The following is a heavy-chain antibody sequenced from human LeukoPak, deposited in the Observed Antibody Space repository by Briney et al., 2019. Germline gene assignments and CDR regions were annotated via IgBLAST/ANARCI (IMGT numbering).Heavy chain of an antibody. V-gene: IGHV4-31*03. J-gene: IGHJ5*02. CDR3: ARDKQYYDILTGYPMGNWFDP. CDR2: IYYSGST. CDR1: GGSISSGGYY. D-gene: IGHD3-9*01. Sequence: SQTLSLTCTVSGGSISSGGYYWSWIRQHPGKGLEWIGYIYYSGSTYYNPSLKSRVTISVDTSKNQFSLKLSSVTAADTAAYYCARDKQYYDILTGYPMGNWFDPWGQGTLVTVSS.